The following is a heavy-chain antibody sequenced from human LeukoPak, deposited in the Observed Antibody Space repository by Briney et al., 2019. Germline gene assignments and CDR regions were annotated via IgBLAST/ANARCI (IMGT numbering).Heavy chain of an antibody. V-gene: IGHV5-51*01. J-gene: IGHJ3*02. CDR3: ARSTPRSEYSSSWNAFDI. CDR1: GYSFTSYW. D-gene: IGHD6-6*01. CDR2: IYPGDSDT. Sequence: RGESLKISCKGSGYSFTSYWIGWVRQMPGKGLEWMGIIYPGDSDTRYSPSFQGQVTISADKSISTAYLQWSSLKASDTAMYYCARSTPRSEYSSSWNAFDIWGQGTMVTVSS.